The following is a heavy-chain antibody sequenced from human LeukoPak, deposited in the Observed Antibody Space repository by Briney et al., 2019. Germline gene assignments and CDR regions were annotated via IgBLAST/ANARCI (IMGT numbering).Heavy chain of an antibody. J-gene: IGHJ4*02. CDR2: IYPGDSGT. CDR3: ARTPRWGYYDSSGHYYFDY. V-gene: IGHV5-51*01. D-gene: IGHD3-22*01. Sequence: GESLKISCKGSGYSFSTYWIGLVRQMPCKGLEWMGIIYPGDSGTRYSPSFQGQVTISADKSISTAYLQWSSLKASDTAMYYCARTPRWGYYDSSGHYYFDYWGQGTLVTVSS. CDR1: GYSFSTYW.